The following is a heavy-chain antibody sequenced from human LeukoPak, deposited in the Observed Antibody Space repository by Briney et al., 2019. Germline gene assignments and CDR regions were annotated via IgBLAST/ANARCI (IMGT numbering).Heavy chain of an antibody. V-gene: IGHV3-21*01. CDR3: ARAPGSGSYFDYMDV. J-gene: IGHJ6*03. CDR1: GFTFSSYS. D-gene: IGHD3-10*01. Sequence: GGSLRLSCATSGFTFSSYSMNWVRQAPGKGLEWVSSISSSSSYIYYADSVEGRFTISRDNAKNSLYLQMNSLRAEDTAVYYCARAPGSGSYFDYMDVWGKGTTVTVSS. CDR2: ISSSSSYI.